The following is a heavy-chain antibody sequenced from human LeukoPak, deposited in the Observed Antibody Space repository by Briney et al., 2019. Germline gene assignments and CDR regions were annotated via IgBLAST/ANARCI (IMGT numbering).Heavy chain of an antibody. CDR2: MDQDGSAK. D-gene: IGHD1-14*01. CDR3: ARDNNRKDDS. CDR1: GFTFSNYW. J-gene: IGHJ5*02. V-gene: IGHV3-7*01. Sequence: QSGGSLRLSCAASGFTFSNYWMTWVRQAPGKGLEWVANMDQDGSAKYYVDSVKGRFAISRDNAKNSLYLQMNNLRAEDTAVYYCARDNNRKDDSWGQGTLVTVSS.